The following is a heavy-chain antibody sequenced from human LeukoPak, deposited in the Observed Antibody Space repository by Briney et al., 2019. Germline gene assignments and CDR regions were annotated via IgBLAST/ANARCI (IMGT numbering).Heavy chain of an antibody. D-gene: IGHD3-22*01. CDR2: IYSGGST. CDR1: GFTVSSNY. J-gene: IGHJ3*02. Sequence: GGSLRLSCAASGFTVSSNYMSWVRPAPGKGLEWVSDIYSGGSTYYADSVKGRFTISRDNSKNTLYLQMNSLSAEDTAVYYCARDDSSGDAFDIWGQGTMVTVSS. V-gene: IGHV3-53*01. CDR3: ARDDSSGDAFDI.